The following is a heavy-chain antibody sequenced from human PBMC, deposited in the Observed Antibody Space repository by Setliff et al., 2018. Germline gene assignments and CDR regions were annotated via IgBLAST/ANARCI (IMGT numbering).Heavy chain of an antibody. D-gene: IGHD1-26*01. CDR1: SYSISTNYY. J-gene: IGHJ3*02. CDR2: IYHSGST. V-gene: IGHV4-38-2*01. Sequence: SETLSLTCAVSSYSISTNYYWGWIRQPPGKGLEWIGSIYHSGSTYYNPSLNSRVTISVDTSKNQFSLKLTSVTAADTAVYYCARKGISALSGAFDMWGQGTMVTVSS. CDR3: ARKGISALSGAFDM.